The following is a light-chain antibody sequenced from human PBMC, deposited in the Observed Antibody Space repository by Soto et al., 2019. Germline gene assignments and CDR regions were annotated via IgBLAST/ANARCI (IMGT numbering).Light chain of an antibody. Sequence: EIVMTQSPATLSVSPGERPTLSCRASQSVSSNLAWYQQKPGQAPRLLIYGASTRATGIPARFSGSGSGTEFTLTISSLQSEDFAVYYCQQYNNWPPYTVGQGTKLEIK. CDR3: QQYNNWPPYT. J-gene: IGKJ2*01. CDR2: GAS. CDR1: QSVSSN. V-gene: IGKV3-15*01.